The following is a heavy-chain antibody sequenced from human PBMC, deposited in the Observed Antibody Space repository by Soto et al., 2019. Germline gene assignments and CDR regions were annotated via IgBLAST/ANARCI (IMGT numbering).Heavy chain of an antibody. V-gene: IGHV1-46*03. CDR1: GYTFTSYY. CDR2: INPSGGST. J-gene: IGHJ6*03. Sequence: QVQLVQSGAEVKKPGASVTVSCTASGYTFTSYYIHWVRQAPGQGLEWMGIINPSGGSTSYAQKFQGRVTMTRDTSTSTVYMEVSGLRSEDMAVYYCARDQEPSTLYYDYYYMDVWGKGTTVTVSS. CDR3: ARDQEPSTLYYDYYYMDV.